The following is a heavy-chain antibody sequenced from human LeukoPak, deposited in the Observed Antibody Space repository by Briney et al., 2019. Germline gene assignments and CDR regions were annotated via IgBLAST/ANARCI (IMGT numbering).Heavy chain of an antibody. CDR3: ARVPEDCSSTSCYSLTHWFDP. D-gene: IGHD2-2*02. CDR1: GGSISSYY. V-gene: IGHV4-59*01. Sequence: SETLSLTCTVSGGSISSYYWSWIRQPPGRGLEWIGYIYYSGSTNYNPSLKSRVTISVDTSKNQFSLKLSSVTAADTAVYYCARVPEDCSSTSCYSLTHWFDPWGQGTLVTVSS. J-gene: IGHJ5*02. CDR2: IYYSGST.